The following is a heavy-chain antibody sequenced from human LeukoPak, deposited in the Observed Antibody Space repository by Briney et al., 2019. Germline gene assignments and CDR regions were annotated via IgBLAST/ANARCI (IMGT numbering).Heavy chain of an antibody. V-gene: IGHV4-59*11. CDR1: ADSFSSHY. CDR3: ARDLVTVTRGFDI. D-gene: IGHD4-17*01. CDR2: ISYIGST. Sequence: SETLSLTCAVSADSFSSHYWTWIRQPPGKGLEWIGYISYIGSTNYNPSLKSRVTISIDTSKNQFSLKLSSVTAADTAVYYCARDLVTVTRGFDIWGQGTMVSVSS. J-gene: IGHJ3*02.